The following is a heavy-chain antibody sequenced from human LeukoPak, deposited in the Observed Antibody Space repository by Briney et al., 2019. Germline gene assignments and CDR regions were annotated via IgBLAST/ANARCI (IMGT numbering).Heavy chain of an antibody. CDR2: INHSGST. D-gene: IGHD2-21*01. Sequence: SETLSLTCAVYGGSFSGYYWSWIRQPPGKGLEWIGEINHSGSTNYNPSLKSRVTISVDTSKNQFSLKLSSVTAADTAVYYCARHEHLQYFDYWGQGTLVTVSS. V-gene: IGHV4-34*01. J-gene: IGHJ4*02. CDR3: ARHEHLQYFDY. CDR1: GGSFSGYY.